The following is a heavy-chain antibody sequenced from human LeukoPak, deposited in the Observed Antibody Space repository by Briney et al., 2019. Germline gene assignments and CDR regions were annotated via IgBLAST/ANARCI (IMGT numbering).Heavy chain of an antibody. CDR3: ARVPARRVVTTPTYFDY. J-gene: IGHJ4*01. Sequence: SETLSLTCTVSGGSISSYYWSWIRQPPGKGLEWIGYMSYSGSTNYNPSLNSPVSISVDTSKNQFSLKLSSVTAADTAVYYCARVPARRVVTTPTYFDYWGRGTLVTVSS. V-gene: IGHV4-59*01. CDR2: MSYSGST. CDR1: GGSISSYY. D-gene: IGHD2-21*02.